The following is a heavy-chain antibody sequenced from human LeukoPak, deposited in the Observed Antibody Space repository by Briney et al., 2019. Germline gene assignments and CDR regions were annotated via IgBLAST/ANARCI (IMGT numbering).Heavy chain of an antibody. D-gene: IGHD3-10*01. Sequence: GASVKVSCKASGYTFTNYAIHWVRQAPGQRLEWMGWINIGNGNTKYSQKFQGRVTITRDTSASTAYMELSSLRSEDTAVYYCARSSNRLWFGELQMYYFDYWGQGTLVTVSS. V-gene: IGHV1-3*04. CDR2: INIGNGNT. CDR3: ARSSNRLWFGELQMYYFDY. CDR1: GYTFTNYA. J-gene: IGHJ4*02.